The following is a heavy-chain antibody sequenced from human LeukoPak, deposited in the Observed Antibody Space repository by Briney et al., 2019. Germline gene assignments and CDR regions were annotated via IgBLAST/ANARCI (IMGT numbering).Heavy chain of an antibody. CDR2: ISAYNGKT. Sequence: ASVKVSCKASGYTFSSYGISWVRQVPGQGLEWMGWISAYNGKTNYVQKLQGRVTITTDTSTSTAYMDLRRLRSDDTAVYYCARDSQQWLVSPLSYSYGMDVWGQGTTVTVSS. V-gene: IGHV1-18*01. CDR3: ARDSQQWLVSPLSYSYGMDV. D-gene: IGHD6-19*01. CDR1: GYTFSSYG. J-gene: IGHJ6*02.